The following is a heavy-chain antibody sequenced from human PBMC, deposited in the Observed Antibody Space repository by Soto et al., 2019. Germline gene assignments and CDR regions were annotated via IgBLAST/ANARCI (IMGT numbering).Heavy chain of an antibody. Sequence: QVQVVESGGGVVQPGRSLRLSCAASGFTFNTYAMHWVRQAPGKGLEWVAVISYDGSNKYYADSVKGRFTISRDNSKNTLYLQMNSLRAEDTAVYYCAKAPSCSGSYFIFDYWGQGTLVTVSS. J-gene: IGHJ4*02. CDR2: ISYDGSNK. CDR1: GFTFNTYA. D-gene: IGHD3-10*02. V-gene: IGHV3-30*18. CDR3: AKAPSCSGSYFIFDY.